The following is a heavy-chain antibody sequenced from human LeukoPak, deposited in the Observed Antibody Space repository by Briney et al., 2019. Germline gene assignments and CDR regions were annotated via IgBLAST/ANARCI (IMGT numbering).Heavy chain of an antibody. CDR1: GFTFSNFA. V-gene: IGHV3-23*01. J-gene: IGHJ4*02. CDR2: ISGSADNT. D-gene: IGHD6-6*01. CDR3: AKSQGRHSSSVSC. Sequence: GGSLRLSCAASGFTFSNFAVSWVRQAPGKGLEWVSTISGSADNTYYADSVKGRFTISRDNSKNTLYLQMNSLRAEDTAVYYCAKSQGRHSSSVSCWGQGTPVTVSS.